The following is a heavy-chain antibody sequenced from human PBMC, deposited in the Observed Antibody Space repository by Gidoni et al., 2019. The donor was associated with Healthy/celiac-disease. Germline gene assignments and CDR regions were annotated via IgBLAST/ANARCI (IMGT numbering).Heavy chain of an antibody. J-gene: IGHJ2*01. D-gene: IGHD7-27*01. CDR1: GFTFSSYG. Sequence: QVQLVESGGGVVPPGRSLRLSCAASGFTFSSYGMHWVRQAPGKGLEWVAVISYDGSNKYYADSVKGRFTISRDNSKNTLYLQMNSLRAEDTAVYYCARENWGSGNHWYFDLWGRGTLVTVSS. CDR2: ISYDGSNK. CDR3: ARENWGSGNHWYFDL. V-gene: IGHV3-30*03.